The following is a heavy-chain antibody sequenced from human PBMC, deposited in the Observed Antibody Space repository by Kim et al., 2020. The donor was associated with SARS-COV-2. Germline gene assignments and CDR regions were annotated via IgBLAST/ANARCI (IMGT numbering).Heavy chain of an antibody. D-gene: IGHD3-16*02. CDR3: ARGEDYDYVWGSYRYLDY. J-gene: IGHJ4*02. V-gene: IGHV3-30*04. CDR1: GFTFSSYA. CDR2: ISYDGSNK. Sequence: GGSLRLFCAASGFTFSSYAMHWVRQAPGKGLEWVAVISYDGSNKYYADSVKGRFTISRDNSKNTLYLQMNSLRAEDTAVYYCARGEDYDYVWGSYRYLDYWGQGTLVTVSS.